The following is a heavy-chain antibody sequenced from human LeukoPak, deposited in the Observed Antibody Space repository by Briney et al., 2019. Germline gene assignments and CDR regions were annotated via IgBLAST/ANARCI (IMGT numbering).Heavy chain of an antibody. CDR1: GFTFSTYA. J-gene: IGHJ4*02. CDR3: AKGSLQQYVRAPFDY. D-gene: IGHD6-13*01. Sequence: GGSLRLSCAASGFTFSTYAMDWVSQAPGKGLECVSVINYIGDNTYYADFVKGRFTISRDNSKNTLYLDMNSLRAEDTAVYYCAKGSLQQYVRAPFDYWGQGTLVTVSS. V-gene: IGHV3-23*01. CDR2: INYIGDNT.